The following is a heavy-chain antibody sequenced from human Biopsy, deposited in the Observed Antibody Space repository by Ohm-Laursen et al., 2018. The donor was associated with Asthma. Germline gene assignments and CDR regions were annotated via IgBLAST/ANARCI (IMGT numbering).Heavy chain of an antibody. CDR3: ARGGLHYYEYYGMDV. D-gene: IGHD2-21*02. CDR1: GFTFDNYT. J-gene: IGHJ6*02. Sequence: SLRLSCSASGFTFDNYTMHWVRQAPGKGLEWVTIISYDGRNTYYADSVEGRFTISRDSSKNTLFLQMSSLRPEDTAVYYCARGGLHYYEYYGMDVWGQGTTVTVSS. CDR2: ISYDGRNT. V-gene: IGHV3-30*04.